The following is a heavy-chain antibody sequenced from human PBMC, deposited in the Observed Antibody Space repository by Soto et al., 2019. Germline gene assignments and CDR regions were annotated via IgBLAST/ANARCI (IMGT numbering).Heavy chain of an antibody. CDR3: AKDQVDRQDYSNYVFSYYYYGMDV. CDR2: ISYDGSNK. J-gene: IGHJ6*02. V-gene: IGHV3-30*18. D-gene: IGHD4-4*01. Sequence: GGSLRLSCAASGFTFSSYGMHWVRQAPGKGLEWVAVISYDGSNKYYADSVKGRFTISRDNSKNTLYLQMNSLRAEDTAVYYCAKDQVDRQDYSNYVFSYYYYGMDVWGQGTTVTVSS. CDR1: GFTFSSYG.